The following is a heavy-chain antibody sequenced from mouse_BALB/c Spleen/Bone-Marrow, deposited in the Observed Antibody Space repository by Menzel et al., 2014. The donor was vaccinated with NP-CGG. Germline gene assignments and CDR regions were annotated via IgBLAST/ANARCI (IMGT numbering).Heavy chain of an antibody. CDR2: IDPSDSET. CDR1: GYTFTSYW. CDR3: ARWGAYFDY. V-gene: IGHV1-61*01. J-gene: IGHJ2*01. Sequence: QVQLQQSGAELVRPGHPVKLSCKASGYTFTSYWMNWVKQRPGRGLEWIGRIDPSDSETHYNQKFKDKATLTVDKSSSTAYIQLSSLTSEDSAVYYCARWGAYFDYWGQGTTLTVSS.